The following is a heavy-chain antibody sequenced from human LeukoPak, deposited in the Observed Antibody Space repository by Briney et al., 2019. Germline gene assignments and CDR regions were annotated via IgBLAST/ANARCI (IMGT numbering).Heavy chain of an antibody. Sequence: PGRSLRLSCAASGFTFDDYAMHWVRHGPGKGLEGVSGIGWNSGSIGYADSVKGRFTISRDNAKNSLYLQMNSLRAEDMALYYCAKDSGSFPSHFDYWGQGTLVTVSS. V-gene: IGHV3-9*03. CDR2: IGWNSGSI. J-gene: IGHJ4*02. CDR1: GFTFDDYA. D-gene: IGHD1-26*01. CDR3: AKDSGSFPSHFDY.